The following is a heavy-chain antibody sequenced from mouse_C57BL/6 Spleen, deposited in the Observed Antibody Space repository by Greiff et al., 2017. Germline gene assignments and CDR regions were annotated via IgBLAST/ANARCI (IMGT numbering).Heavy chain of an antibody. Sequence: VQGVESGPELVKPGASVKISCKASGYAFSSSWMNWVKQRPGKGLEWIGRIYPGDGDTNYNGKFKGKATLTADKSSSTAYMQRSSLTSEDSAVYFCARAYPPSYAMDYWGQGTSVTVSS. CDR1: GYAFSSSW. CDR3: ARAYPPSYAMDY. CDR2: IYPGDGDT. J-gene: IGHJ4*01. V-gene: IGHV1-82*01. D-gene: IGHD2-10*01.